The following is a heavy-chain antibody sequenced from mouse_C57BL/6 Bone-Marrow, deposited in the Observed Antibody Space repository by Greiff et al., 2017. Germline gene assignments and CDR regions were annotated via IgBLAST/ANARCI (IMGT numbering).Heavy chain of an antibody. V-gene: IGHV5-6*01. Sequence: EVQGVVSGGDLVKPGGSLKLSCAASGFTFSSYGMSWVRQTPDKRLEWVATISSGGSYTYYPDSVKGRFTISRDNAKNTLYLQMSSLKSEDTAMYYCARSYYGSSYGYYAMDYWGQGTSVTVSS. D-gene: IGHD1-1*01. CDR1: GFTFSSYG. CDR3: ARSYYGSSYGYYAMDY. J-gene: IGHJ4*01. CDR2: ISSGGSYT.